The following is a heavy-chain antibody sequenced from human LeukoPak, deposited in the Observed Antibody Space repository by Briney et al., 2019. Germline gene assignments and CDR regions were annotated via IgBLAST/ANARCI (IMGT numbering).Heavy chain of an antibody. CDR3: ARGWPGYCSGGSCHHHKYDYYYYMDV. CDR2: INHSGST. CDR1: GGSFSGYY. V-gene: IGHV4-34*01. Sequence: SETLSLTCAVYGGSFSGYYWSWIRQPPGKGLEWIGEINHSGSTNYNPSLKSRVTISVDTSKNQFSLKLSSVTAADTAVYYCARGWPGYCSGGSCHHHKYDYYYYMDVWGKGTTVTVSS. J-gene: IGHJ6*03. D-gene: IGHD2-15*01.